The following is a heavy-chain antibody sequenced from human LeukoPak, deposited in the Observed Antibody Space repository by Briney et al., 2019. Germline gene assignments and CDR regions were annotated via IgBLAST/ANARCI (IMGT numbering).Heavy chain of an antibody. CDR1: GFTFSDYY. CDR2: ISSSGSTI. V-gene: IGHV3-11*04. Sequence: HGGSLRLSCAASGFTFSDYYMSWIRQAPGKGLEWVSYISSSGSTIYYADSVKGRFTISRDNAKNSLYLQMNSLRAEDTAAYYCARGTIFGVVNNWFDPWGQGTLVTVSS. J-gene: IGHJ5*02. CDR3: ARGTIFGVVNNWFDP. D-gene: IGHD3-3*01.